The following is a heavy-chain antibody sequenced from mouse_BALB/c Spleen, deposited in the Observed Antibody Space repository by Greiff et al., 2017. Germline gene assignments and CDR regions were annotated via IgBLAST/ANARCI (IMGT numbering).Heavy chain of an antibody. CDR2: ISYSGST. D-gene: IGHD2-2*01. Sequence: EVMLVESGPGLVKPSQSLSLTCTVTGYSITSDYAWNWIRQFPGNKLEWMGYISYSGSTSYNPSLKSRISITRDTSKNQFFLQLNSVTTEDTATYYCARSGGYAPFAYWGQGTLVTVSA. V-gene: IGHV3-2*02. CDR3: ARSGGYAPFAY. CDR1: GYSITSDYA. J-gene: IGHJ3*01.